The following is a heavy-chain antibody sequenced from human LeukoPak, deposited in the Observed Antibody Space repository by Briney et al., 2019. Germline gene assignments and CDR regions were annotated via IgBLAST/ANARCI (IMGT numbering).Heavy chain of an antibody. V-gene: IGHV3-73*01. J-gene: IGHJ4*02. D-gene: IGHD1-26*01. Sequence: PGGSLRLSCAASGFTFSGSAMHWVRQASGKGLEWVGRIRSKANSYATAYAASVEGRFTISRDDSKNTAYLQMNSLKTEDTAVYYCTRLRWELLGGHDYWGQGTLVTVSS. CDR3: TRLRWELLGGHDY. CDR2: IRSKANSYAT. CDR1: GFTFSGSA.